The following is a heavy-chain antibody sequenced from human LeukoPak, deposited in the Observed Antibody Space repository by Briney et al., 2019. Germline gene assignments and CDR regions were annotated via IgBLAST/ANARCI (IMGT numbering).Heavy chain of an antibody. CDR1: GYTFTNYG. CDR2: INAYNGNT. D-gene: IGHD1-26*01. V-gene: IGHV1-18*01. CDR3: ARVGSPGILDY. J-gene: IGHJ4*02. Sequence: GASVKVSCKASGYTFTNYGISWVRQAPGQGLEWLGWINAYNGNTDYAQNLHGRVTMTTDTSTSTASMELSSLTSADTAVYYCARVGSPGILDYWDQGTLVTVSS.